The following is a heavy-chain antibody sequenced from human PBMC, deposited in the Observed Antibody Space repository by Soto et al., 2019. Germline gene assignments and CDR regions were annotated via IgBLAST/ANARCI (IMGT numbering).Heavy chain of an antibody. D-gene: IGHD3-16*01. V-gene: IGHV1-69*01. CDR3: AGERLGDPRYYGMDV. J-gene: IGHJ6*02. CDR1: VGTFSSYA. CDR2: IIPIFGTA. Sequence: QVQLEQSGTEVKKPGSSVKVSCKASVGTFSSYAISWVRQAPGQGLEWMGGIIPIFGTANYALKFQGRVTITADESTHTAYMELSSPTSEDTAIYYCAGERLGDPRYYGMDVWGQGTTVTVSS.